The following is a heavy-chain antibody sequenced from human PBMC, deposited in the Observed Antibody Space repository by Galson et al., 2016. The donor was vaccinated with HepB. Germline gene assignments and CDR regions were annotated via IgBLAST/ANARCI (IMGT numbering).Heavy chain of an antibody. CDR3: ARIPLLERRRPGDY. D-gene: IGHD1-1*01. J-gene: IGHJ4*02. CDR2: IRAYNGNT. CDR1: GYTFSTYG. V-gene: IGHV1-18*01. Sequence: SVKVSCKASGYTFSTYGISWVRQAPGQGLEWMGWIRAYNGNTNYAQKLQGRVTMTTGTSTSTAYMDLTNLRADDTAVYYWARIPLLERRRPGDYWGQGTLVTVSS.